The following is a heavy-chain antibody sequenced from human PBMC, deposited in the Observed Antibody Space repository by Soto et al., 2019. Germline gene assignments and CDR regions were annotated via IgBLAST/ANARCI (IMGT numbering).Heavy chain of an antibody. V-gene: IGHV5-10-1*01. CDR1: GYSFTSYW. Sequence: PGETLKISCKGSGYSFTSYWITWVRKLPGPGLEWMGSSDPSDFYTNYSPSLQGHVTISADKSXSTAYLQWSRLKASDTAMYYCARTLKDIVVVPAVDVKARGYYYYGMDVWGQGTTVTVSS. D-gene: IGHD2-2*01. J-gene: IGHJ6*02. CDR2: SDPSDFYT. CDR3: ARTLKDIVVVPAVDVKARGYYYYGMDV.